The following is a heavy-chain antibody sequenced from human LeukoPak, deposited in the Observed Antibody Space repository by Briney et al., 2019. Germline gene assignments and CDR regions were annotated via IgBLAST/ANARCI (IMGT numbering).Heavy chain of an antibody. CDR1: GGSFSGYY. J-gene: IGHJ4*02. D-gene: IGHD3-10*01. CDR2: INHSGST. V-gene: IGHV4-34*01. Sequence: SSETLSLTCAVYGGSFSGYYWSWIRQPPGKGLEWIGEINHSGSTNYNPSLKSRVTISVDTSKNQFSLKLSSVTAADTAVYYCARRGHYYGSGSYLRPLDYWGQGTLVTVSS. CDR3: ARRGHYYGSGSYLRPLDY.